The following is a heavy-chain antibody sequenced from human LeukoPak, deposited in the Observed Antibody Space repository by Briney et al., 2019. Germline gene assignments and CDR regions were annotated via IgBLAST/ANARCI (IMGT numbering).Heavy chain of an antibody. CDR2: IYHSGST. D-gene: IGHD3-10*01. Sequence: SETLSLTCTVSGYSLSSGYYWGWIRPPPGKGLEWIGSIYHSGSTYYNPSLKSRVTISVDTSKNQFSLKLSSVTAADTAVYYCARTSPSQWFGESPYYMDVWGKGTTVTVSS. CDR3: ARTSPSQWFGESPYYMDV. V-gene: IGHV4-38-2*02. CDR1: GYSLSSGYY. J-gene: IGHJ6*03.